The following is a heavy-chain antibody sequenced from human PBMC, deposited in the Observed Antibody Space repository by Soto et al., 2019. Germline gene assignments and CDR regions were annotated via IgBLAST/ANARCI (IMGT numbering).Heavy chain of an antibody. D-gene: IGHD6-6*01. CDR3: AKDRTIAARHFDY. CDR1: GFTFTNHA. V-gene: IGHV3-23*01. Sequence: EVQLLESGGGFVHPGGSLRLSCAASGFTFTNHAMSWVRQAPGKGLEWVAAIAGTVGSTYYADSVKGRFTISRDNSNNTLYLQISSLRTEDTAVYYCAKDRTIAARHFDYWGQGILVTVSS. J-gene: IGHJ4*02. CDR2: IAGTVGST.